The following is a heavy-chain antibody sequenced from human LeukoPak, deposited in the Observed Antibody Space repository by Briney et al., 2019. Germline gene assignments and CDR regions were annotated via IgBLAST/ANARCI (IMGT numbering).Heavy chain of an antibody. CDR3: ARATIFGVVTLPIFDY. J-gene: IGHJ4*02. Sequence: SETLSLTCTVSGGSISSGSYYWSWIRQPAGKGLEWIGRIYTSGSTNYNPSLKSRVTISVDTSKNQFSLKLSSVTAADTAVYYCARATIFGVVTLPIFDYWGQGTLVTVSS. CDR1: GGSISSGSYY. CDR2: IYTSGST. V-gene: IGHV4-61*02. D-gene: IGHD3-3*01.